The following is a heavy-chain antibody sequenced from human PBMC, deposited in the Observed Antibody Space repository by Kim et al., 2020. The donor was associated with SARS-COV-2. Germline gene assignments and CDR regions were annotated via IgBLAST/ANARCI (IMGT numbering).Heavy chain of an antibody. CDR1: GGSISSSSYY. J-gene: IGHJ4*02. CDR3: ARHRIAVAAIDY. V-gene: IGHV4-39*01. D-gene: IGHD6-19*01. CDR2: IYYSGST. Sequence: SETLSLTCTVSGGSISSSSYYWGWIRQPPGKGLEWIGSIYYSGSTYYNPSLKSRVTISVDTSKNQFSLKLSSVTAADTAVYYCARHRIAVAAIDYWGQGTLVTGSS.